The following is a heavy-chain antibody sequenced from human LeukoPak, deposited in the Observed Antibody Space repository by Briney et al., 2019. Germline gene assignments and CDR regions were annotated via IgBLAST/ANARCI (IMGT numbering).Heavy chain of an antibody. CDR1: GGSISSGGYY. CDR3: ASGVARRFDP. CDR2: INHSGST. D-gene: IGHD3-16*01. J-gene: IGHJ5*02. Sequence: PSQTLSLTCTVSGGSISSGGYYWSWIRQPPGKGLEWIGEINHSGSTNYNPSLKSRVTISVDTSKNQFSLKLSSVTAADTAVYYCASGVARRFDPWGQGTLVTVSS. V-gene: IGHV4-30-2*01.